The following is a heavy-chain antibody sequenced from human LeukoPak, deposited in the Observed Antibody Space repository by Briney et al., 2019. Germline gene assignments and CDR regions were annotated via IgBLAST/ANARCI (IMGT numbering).Heavy chain of an antibody. V-gene: IGHV4-61*01. CDR3: ARGGIVAPNWFDP. Sequence: SQTLSLTCTVSGGSISSGSYYWSWIRQPPGKGLEWIGYIYYGGSTNYNPSLKSRVTISVDTSKNQFSLKLSSVTAADTAVYYCARGGIVAPNWFDPWGQGTLVTVSS. J-gene: IGHJ5*02. CDR1: GGSISSGSYY. CDR2: IYYGGST. D-gene: IGHD1-26*01.